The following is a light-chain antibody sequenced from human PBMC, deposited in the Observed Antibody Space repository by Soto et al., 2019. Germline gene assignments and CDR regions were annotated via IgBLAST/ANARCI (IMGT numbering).Light chain of an antibody. J-gene: IGKJ1*01. CDR3: HQYGISPPRT. V-gene: IGKV3-20*01. CDR2: GAS. CDR1: QSVSSNY. Sequence: IVLTQSPGILSLSPGERSTLSCRASQSVSSNYLAWYQQKPGQAPRLLIYGASSRATGIPDRFSGSGSGTDFTLTIGRLEPEDFAVYYCHQYGISPPRTFGQGTKVDIK.